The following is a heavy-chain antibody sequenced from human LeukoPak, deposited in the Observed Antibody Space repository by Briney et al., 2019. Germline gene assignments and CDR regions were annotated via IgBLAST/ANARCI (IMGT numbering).Heavy chain of an antibody. CDR1: GYTFISYY. D-gene: IGHD1-26*01. J-gene: IGHJ4*02. CDR2: INPSSGST. CDR3: ARAEVIVGTTGFDY. Sequence: ASVKVSCKASGYTFISYYMHWVRQAPGQGLEWMGIINPSSGSTNYAQKFQGRVTMTRDTSTSTVYMELSSLRSEDTAVYYCARAEVIVGTTGFDYWGQGTLVTVSS. V-gene: IGHV1-46*01.